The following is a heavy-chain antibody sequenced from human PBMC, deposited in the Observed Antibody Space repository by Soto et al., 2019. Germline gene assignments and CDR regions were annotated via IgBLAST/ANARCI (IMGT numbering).Heavy chain of an antibody. CDR1: GFTFSSYG. CDR2: ISDTGSSH. D-gene: IGHD2-2*01. V-gene: IGHV3-30*18. J-gene: IGHJ4*02. Sequence: GGSLRLSCVGSGFTFSSYGMHWVRQAPGKGLECVAVISDTGSSHYYAASVEGRFTISRENSKNTLSLHMDRLRVEDTAVYYCAKDRRGDCPDNSCYFGADYWGQGTPVTVSS. CDR3: AKDRRGDCPDNSCYFGADY.